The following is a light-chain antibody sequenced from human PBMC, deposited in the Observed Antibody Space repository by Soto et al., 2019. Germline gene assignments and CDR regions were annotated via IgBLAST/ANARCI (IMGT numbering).Light chain of an antibody. CDR2: KAS. V-gene: IGKV1-5*03. CDR1: QSVSGW. CDR3: HHHGT. Sequence: DIRMTQSPSNLSASVGGRVTITCRSSQSVSGWLARYQQKPGKAPKLLIYKASTLESGDPSRFSGSGSGTEFTLTISTLQPDDVATYYCHHHGTFGRGTKV. J-gene: IGKJ4*01.